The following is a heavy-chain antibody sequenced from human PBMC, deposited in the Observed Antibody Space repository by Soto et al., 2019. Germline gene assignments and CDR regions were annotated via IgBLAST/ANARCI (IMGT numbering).Heavy chain of an antibody. J-gene: IGHJ4*02. CDR3: TRDVKGAAAGYFDA. D-gene: IGHD6-13*01. V-gene: IGHV3-11*06. Sequence: QVQLVESGGGLVKPGESLRLSCAASGFTFSDYYMSWIRQAPGKGLEWVSYISSAASYANYADSVKGRFTIPRDNAKKSPDLQMDSLRAEDTAIYYCTRDVKGAAAGYFDAWGPGTLVTVSS. CDR2: ISSAASYA. CDR1: GFTFSDYY.